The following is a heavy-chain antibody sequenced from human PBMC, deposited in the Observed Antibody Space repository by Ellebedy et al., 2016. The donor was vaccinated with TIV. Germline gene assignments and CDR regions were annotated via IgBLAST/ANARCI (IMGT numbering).Heavy chain of an antibody. CDR1: GFTFSNAW. CDR2: SKSKTDGGTT. D-gene: IGHD5-12*01. V-gene: IGHV3-15*01. CDR3: TCAPDIVATITNWFDP. J-gene: IGHJ5*02. Sequence: PGGSLRLSCAASGFTFSNAWMSWVRQAPGKGLEWVGRSKSKTDGGTTYYAAPVKGSFTISRDDSKNTLYLQMNSLKTEDTAVYYCTCAPDIVATITNWFDPWGQGTLVTVSS.